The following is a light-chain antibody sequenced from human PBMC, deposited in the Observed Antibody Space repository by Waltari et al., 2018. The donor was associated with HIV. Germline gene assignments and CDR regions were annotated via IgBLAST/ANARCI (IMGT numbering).Light chain of an antibody. CDR1: QPIANS. J-gene: IGKJ3*01. Sequence: DIQLTQSQSSVGASIGDRISLTCRASQPIANSLAWDRQKPGQVPGLLIDSSSSLHSGAQSRFSGSGSGTDFTLTINGLQPEDFTTYYCQQFNGFPFTFGPGTRVDVK. V-gene: IGKV1-12*02. CDR3: QQFNGFPFT. CDR2: SSS.